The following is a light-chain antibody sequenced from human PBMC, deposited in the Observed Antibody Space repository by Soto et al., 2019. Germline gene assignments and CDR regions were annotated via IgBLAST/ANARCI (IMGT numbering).Light chain of an antibody. J-gene: IGKJ1*01. CDR3: RQDDASKT. V-gene: IGKV3-20*01. CDR1: QTLNRNY. Sequence: EIVLTQSPGTLSLSPGERATLSCRASQTLNRNYLAWYQQRPGQAPRLLIYAASSRATGIPDRFSGSGSGTDFTLNISRLEPDDFAVYYCRQDDASKTFGQGTRVE. CDR2: AAS.